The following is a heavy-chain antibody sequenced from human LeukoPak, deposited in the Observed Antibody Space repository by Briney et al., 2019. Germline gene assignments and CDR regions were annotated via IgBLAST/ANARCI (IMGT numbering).Heavy chain of an antibody. CDR1: GGTFSSYG. CDR2: IIPIFGTA. CDR3: ARTHYYDSSGYQGAGTYYYGMDV. D-gene: IGHD3-22*01. V-gene: IGHV1-69*06. J-gene: IGHJ6*02. Sequence: SVKVSCKASGGTFSSYGISWVRQAPGQGLEWMGRIIPIFGTANYAQNFQGRVTFTADKFTSTAYMEVSSLRSEDTAIYYCARTHYYDSSGYQGAGTYYYGMDVWGQGTTATVSS.